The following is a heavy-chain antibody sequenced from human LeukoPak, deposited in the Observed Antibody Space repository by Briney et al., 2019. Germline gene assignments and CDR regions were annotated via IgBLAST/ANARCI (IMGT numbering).Heavy chain of an antibody. CDR1: GGSFSGYY. CDR2: INHRGST. Sequence: PSETLSVTCGVYGGSFSGYYWTWIRQPPGKGLEWIGEINHRGSTNYNPSLKSRVTISVDTSKNQFSLKLNSVTAADTAVYYCAREARGRYDSSGYYGYWGQGTLVTVSS. CDR3: AREARGRYDSSGYYGY. D-gene: IGHD3-22*01. V-gene: IGHV4-34*01. J-gene: IGHJ4*02.